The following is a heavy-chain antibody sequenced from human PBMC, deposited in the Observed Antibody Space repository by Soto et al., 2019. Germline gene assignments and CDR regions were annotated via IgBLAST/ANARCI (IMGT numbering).Heavy chain of an antibody. CDR3: AKTSYYDSSGYYAY. J-gene: IGHJ4*02. CDR2: ISGSGGST. D-gene: IGHD3-22*01. V-gene: IGHV3-23*01. CDR1: GFTFSSYA. Sequence: SGGSLRLSCAASGFTFSSYAMSWVRQAPGKGLEWVSAISGSGGSTYYADSVKGRFTISRDNSKNTLYLQMNSLRAEDTAVYYCAKTSYYDSSGYYAYWGQGTLVTVSS.